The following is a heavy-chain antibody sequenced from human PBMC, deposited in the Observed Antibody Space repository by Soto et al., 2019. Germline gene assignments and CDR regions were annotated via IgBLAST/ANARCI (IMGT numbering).Heavy chain of an antibody. CDR3: ARDPYYYDSSGYFSGYLHH. CDR1: GYTFSSYA. Sequence: ASVKVSCKASGYTFSSYALHWVRQAPGQRLEWMGWINGGNGQTKYSQKFQGRVTFTRDTSASTAYLDLSSLRSEDTAVYYCARDPYYYDSSGYFSGYLHHWGHGTQVTVSS. V-gene: IGHV1-3*01. D-gene: IGHD3-22*01. J-gene: IGHJ1*01. CDR2: INGGNGQT.